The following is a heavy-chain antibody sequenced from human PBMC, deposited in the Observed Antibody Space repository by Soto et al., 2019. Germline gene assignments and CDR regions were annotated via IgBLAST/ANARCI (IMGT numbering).Heavy chain of an antibody. CDR3: ARDGPLRYFDWLFQGNFDH. Sequence: PGGSLRLSCAASGFTFSSYTFAWVRQAPGEGLEWVSSIGHSRTYIYYADSMKGRFTVSRDNDNNSLFLQMDSLRAEDTAVYYCARDGPLRYFDWLFQGNFDHWGQGSQVTVSS. D-gene: IGHD3-9*01. J-gene: IGHJ4*02. CDR1: GFTFSSYT. CDR2: IGHSRTYI. V-gene: IGHV3-21*01.